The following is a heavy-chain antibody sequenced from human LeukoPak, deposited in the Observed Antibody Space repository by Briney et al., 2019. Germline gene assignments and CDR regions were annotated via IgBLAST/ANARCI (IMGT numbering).Heavy chain of an antibody. J-gene: IGHJ4*02. D-gene: IGHD3-22*01. CDR2: ITPIFGTA. V-gene: IGHV1-69*01. CDR3: AREWGLESSGYYYAY. Sequence: SVKVSCKASGGTFIRFTISWVRQAPGQGFEWMGGITPIFGTANFAQKFQGRVSITADESTSTAFMELSSLRSEDTAVYYCAREWGLESSGYYYAYWGQGTLVTVSS. CDR1: GGTFIRFT.